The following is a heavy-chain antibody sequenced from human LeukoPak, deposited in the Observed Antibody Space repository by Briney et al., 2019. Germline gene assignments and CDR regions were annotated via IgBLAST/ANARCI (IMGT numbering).Heavy chain of an antibody. CDR1: GFTFSSYG. D-gene: IGHD1-26*01. Sequence: PGGSLRLSCAASGFTFSSYGMHWVRQAPGKGLEWVAVIWYDGSNKYYADSVKGRFTISRDNSKNTLYLQMNSLRAEDTAVYYCASSRSYYYFDYWGQGTLVTVSS. V-gene: IGHV3-33*01. J-gene: IGHJ4*02. CDR2: IWYDGSNK. CDR3: ASSRSYYYFDY.